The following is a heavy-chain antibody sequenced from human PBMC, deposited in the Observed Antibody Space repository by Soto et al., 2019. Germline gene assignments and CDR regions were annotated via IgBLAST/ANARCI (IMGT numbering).Heavy chain of an antibody. J-gene: IGHJ5*02. D-gene: IGHD3-10*01. Sequence: PGGSLRLSCAASGFTFSNYAMSWVRQSPGKGLEWVSAISGSGGSTYYADSVKGRFTISRDNSKNTLYLQMNSLRAEDTAVYYCAKDLLDPGNWFDPWGQGTLVTVSS. V-gene: IGHV3-23*01. CDR2: ISGSGGST. CDR1: GFTFSNYA. CDR3: AKDLLDPGNWFDP.